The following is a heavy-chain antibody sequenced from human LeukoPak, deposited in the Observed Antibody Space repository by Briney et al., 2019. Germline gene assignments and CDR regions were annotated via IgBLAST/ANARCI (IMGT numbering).Heavy chain of an antibody. CDR1: GYTFTGYY. CDR3: AREWQQLVLGIAVAGPFDY. J-gene: IGHJ4*02. Sequence: ASVKVSCKASGYTFTGYYMHWVRQAPGQGLEWMGWINPNSGGTNYAQKFQGRVTMTRDTSISTAYMELSSLRSDDTAVYYCAREWQQLVLGIAVAGPFDYWGQGTLVTVSS. CDR2: INPNSGGT. V-gene: IGHV1-2*02. D-gene: IGHD6-19*01.